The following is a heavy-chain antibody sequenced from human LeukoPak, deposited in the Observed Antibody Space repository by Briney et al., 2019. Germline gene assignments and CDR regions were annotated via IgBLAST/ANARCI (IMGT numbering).Heavy chain of an antibody. CDR3: ASFTMVRGGTNWFDP. CDR1: GGSISSYY. CDR2: IYYSGST. V-gene: IGHV4-59*12. Sequence: SETLSLTCTVSGGSISSYYWSWIRQPPGKGLEWIGYIYYSGSTNYNPSLKSRVTISVDTSKNQFSLKLSSVTAADTAVYYCASFTMVRGGTNWFDPWGQGTLVTVSS. J-gene: IGHJ5*02. D-gene: IGHD3-10*01.